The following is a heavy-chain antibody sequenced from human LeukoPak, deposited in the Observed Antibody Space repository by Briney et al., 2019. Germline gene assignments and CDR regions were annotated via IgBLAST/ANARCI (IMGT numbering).Heavy chain of an antibody. CDR3: AKGYYYDSSDAFDI. CDR1: GFTFSSYS. Sequence: GGSLRLSCAASGFTFSSYSMNWVRQAPGKGLEWVSSISSSSSYIYYADSVKGRFTISRDNSKNTLYLQMNSLRAEDTAVYYCAKGYYYDSSDAFDIWGQGTMVTVSS. V-gene: IGHV3-21*04. CDR2: ISSSSSYI. D-gene: IGHD3-22*01. J-gene: IGHJ3*02.